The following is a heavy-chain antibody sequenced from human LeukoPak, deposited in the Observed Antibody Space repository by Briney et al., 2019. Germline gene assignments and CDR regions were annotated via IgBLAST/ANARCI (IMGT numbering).Heavy chain of an antibody. D-gene: IGHD4-23*01. V-gene: IGHV1-69*04. CDR1: GGTFSSYA. J-gene: IGHJ4*02. Sequence: GASVKVSCKASGGTFSSYAISWVRQAPGQGLEWMGRIIPILGIANYAQKFQGRVTITADKSTSTAYMELSSLRSEDTAVYYCARHADGGNSYYWGQGTLVTVSS. CDR3: ARHADGGNSYY. CDR2: IIPILGIA.